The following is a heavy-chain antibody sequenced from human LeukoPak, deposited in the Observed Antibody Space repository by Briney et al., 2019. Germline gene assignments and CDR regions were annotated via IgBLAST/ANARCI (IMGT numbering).Heavy chain of an antibody. CDR3: ARGDVVVTAMVFLSDY. Sequence: GASVKVSCKASGYTFTGYYMHWVRQAPGQGLEWMGWINPNSGGTNYAQKFQGRVTMTRDTSISTAYMELSRLRSDDTAVYYCARGDVVVTAMVFLSDYWGQGTLVTVSS. J-gene: IGHJ4*02. V-gene: IGHV1-2*02. CDR2: INPNSGGT. CDR1: GYTFTGYY. D-gene: IGHD2-21*02.